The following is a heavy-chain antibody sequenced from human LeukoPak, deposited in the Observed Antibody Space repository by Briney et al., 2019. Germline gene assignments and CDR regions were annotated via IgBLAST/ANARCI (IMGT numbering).Heavy chain of an antibody. CDR3: ARVYYGSGSYYVAYYGMDV. CDR1: GYTFTSYG. CDR2: ISAYNGNT. J-gene: IGHJ6*04. D-gene: IGHD3-10*01. V-gene: IGHV1-18*04. Sequence: GASVKVSCKASGYTFTSYGISWVRQVPGQGLEWMGWISAYNGNTNYAQKLQGRVTMTTDTSTSTAYMELRSLRSDDTAVYYCARVYYGSGSYYVAYYGMDVWGKGTTVTVSS.